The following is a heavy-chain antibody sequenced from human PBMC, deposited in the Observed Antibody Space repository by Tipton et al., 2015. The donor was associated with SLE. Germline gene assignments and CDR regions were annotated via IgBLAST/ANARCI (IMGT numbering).Heavy chain of an antibody. V-gene: IGHV4-39*07. Sequence: TLSLTCTVSGGSISSSGYYWGWIRQPPGKGLEWIGSIFYNGNTYYSPSLKSRVTISLDTSKNQFSLKLNSVTAADTAVYYCARHCQLYSLVYWGLGTLVTVSS. CDR2: IFYNGNT. J-gene: IGHJ4*02. CDR3: ARHCQLYSLVY. CDR1: GGSISSSGYY. D-gene: IGHD5-24*01.